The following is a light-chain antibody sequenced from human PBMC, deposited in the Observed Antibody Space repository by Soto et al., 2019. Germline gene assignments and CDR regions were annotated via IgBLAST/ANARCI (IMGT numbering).Light chain of an antibody. J-gene: IGKJ4*01. Sequence: DIQLTQSPSFLSASVGDRVTITCRASQAISSYLAWYQQKPGKPPKLLIYGASTLQSDVPSRFSGSGSGTEFTLTVSSLQAEDSATYYCQQFNDYPRTCGGGTKVDIK. CDR2: GAS. V-gene: IGKV1-9*01. CDR3: QQFNDYPRT. CDR1: QAISSY.